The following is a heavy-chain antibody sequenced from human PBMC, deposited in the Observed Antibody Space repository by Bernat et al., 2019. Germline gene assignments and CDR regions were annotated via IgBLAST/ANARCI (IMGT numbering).Heavy chain of an antibody. CDR3: ARVKQWLEYYFDY. D-gene: IGHD6-19*01. V-gene: IGHV3-33*01. Sequence: QVQLVESGGGVVQPGRSLRLSCAASGFTFSSYGMHWVRQAPGKGLEWVAVIWYDGSNKYYADSVKGRFTISRDNSKNTLYLQMNSLRAEDTAVYYWARVKQWLEYYFDYWGQGTLVTVSS. CDR1: GFTFSSYG. CDR2: IWYDGSNK. J-gene: IGHJ4*02.